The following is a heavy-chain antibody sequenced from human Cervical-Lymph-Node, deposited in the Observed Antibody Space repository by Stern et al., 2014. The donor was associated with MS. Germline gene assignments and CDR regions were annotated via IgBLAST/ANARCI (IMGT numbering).Heavy chain of an antibody. CDR3: ARMRYRGDYFIDY. CDR1: GFSLSSPGVG. CDR2: VDWDDEK. V-gene: IGHV2-70*01. J-gene: IGHJ4*02. Sequence: QVPLKESGPALVKPTQPLTLTCTFSGFSLSSPGVGVTWIRQPPGKALAWLALVDWDDEKYFSTSLKTRLSIFKDTSKNQVVLTMTNVDPVDTATFYCARMRYRGDYFIDYWGQGTLVTVSS. D-gene: IGHD5-12*01.